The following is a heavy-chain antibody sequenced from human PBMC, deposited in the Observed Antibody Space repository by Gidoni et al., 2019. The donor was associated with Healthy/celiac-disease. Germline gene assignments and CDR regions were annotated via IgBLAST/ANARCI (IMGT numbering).Heavy chain of an antibody. CDR3: AKDSGGHIVVGWLAG. CDR2: ISWNSGSI. J-gene: IGHJ4*02. CDR1: GFTFDDYA. D-gene: IGHD2-15*01. Sequence: EVQLVESGGGLVQPGRSLRLSCAASGFTFDDYAMHWVRQAPGKGLEWVAGISWNSGSIGYADSVKGRFTISRDNAKNSLYLQMNSLRAEDTALYYCAKDSGGHIVVGWLAGWGQGTLVTVSS. V-gene: IGHV3-9*01.